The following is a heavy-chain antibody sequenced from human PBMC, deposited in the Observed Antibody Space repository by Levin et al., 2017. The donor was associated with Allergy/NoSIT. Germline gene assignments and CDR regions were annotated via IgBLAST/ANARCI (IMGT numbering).Heavy chain of an antibody. J-gene: IGHJ3*02. CDR2: INHSGST. V-gene: IGHV4-34*01. CDR1: GGSFSGYY. Sequence: SETLSLTCAVYGGSFSGYYWSWIRQPPGKGLEWIGEINHSGSTNYNPSLKSRVTISVDTSKNQFSLKLSSVTAADTAVYYCARGRTYYDILTGYRRNAFDSWGQGTMVTVSS. D-gene: IGHD3-9*01. CDR3: ARGRTYYDILTGYRRNAFDS.